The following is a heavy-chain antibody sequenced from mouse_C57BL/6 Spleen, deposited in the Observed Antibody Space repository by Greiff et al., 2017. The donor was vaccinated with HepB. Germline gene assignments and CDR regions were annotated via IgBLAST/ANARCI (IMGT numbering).Heavy chain of an antibody. CDR3: ARYGHRAMDY. CDR1: GFTFSSYA. J-gene: IGHJ4*01. Sequence: EVKLVESGGGLVKPGGSLKLSCAASGFTFSSYAMSWVRQTPEKRLEWVATISDGGSYTYYPDNVKGRVTISRDNAKNNLYLQMSHLKSEDTAMYYCARYGHRAMDYWGQGTSVTVSS. CDR2: ISDGGSYT. V-gene: IGHV5-4*03. D-gene: IGHD1-1*02.